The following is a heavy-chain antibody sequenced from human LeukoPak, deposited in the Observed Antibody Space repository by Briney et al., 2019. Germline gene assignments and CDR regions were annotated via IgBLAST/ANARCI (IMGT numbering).Heavy chain of an antibody. D-gene: IGHD6-13*01. CDR3: ARGSSSNSNFYMDV. V-gene: IGHV3-23*01. CDR2: SSGSGYGI. CDR1: GFTFRSYA. Sequence: GGSLRLFCAASGFTFRSYAMRWVREARGEGLEGVSTSSGSGYGIYYADSVKGRFAISRDNSKNTLYLQMNRLRDEDTAVYYCARGSSSNSNFYMDVWGKGTTVTVSS. J-gene: IGHJ6*03.